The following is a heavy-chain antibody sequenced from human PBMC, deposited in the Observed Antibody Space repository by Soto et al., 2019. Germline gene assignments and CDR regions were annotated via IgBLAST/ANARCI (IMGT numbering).Heavy chain of an antibody. CDR2: ISYDGSNK. J-gene: IGHJ4*02. CDR1: GFTFSSYG. Sequence: GGSLRLSCAASGFTFSSYGMHWVRQAPGKGLEWVAVISYDGSNKYYADSVKGRFTISRDNSKNTLYLQMNSLRAEDTAVYYCAKGWELFNYWGQGTLVTVSS. V-gene: IGHV3-30*18. D-gene: IGHD1-26*01. CDR3: AKGWELFNY.